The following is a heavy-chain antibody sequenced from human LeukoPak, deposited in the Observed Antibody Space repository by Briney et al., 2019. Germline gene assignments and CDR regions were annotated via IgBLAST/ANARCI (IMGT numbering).Heavy chain of an antibody. D-gene: IGHD3-16*02. V-gene: IGHV4-59*01. Sequence: SETLSLTCTVSGGSISSYYWSWIRQPPGKGLEWIGYIYYSGSTNYNPSLKSRVTISVDTSKNQFSLKLSSVTAADTAVYYCARVNRGVWGSYRSSIDYWGQGTLVTVSS. CDR3: ARVNRGVWGSYRSSIDY. CDR1: GGSISSYY. CDR2: IYYSGST. J-gene: IGHJ4*02.